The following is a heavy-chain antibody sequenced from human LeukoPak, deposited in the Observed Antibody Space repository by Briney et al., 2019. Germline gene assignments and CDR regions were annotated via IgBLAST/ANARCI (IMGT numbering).Heavy chain of an antibody. Sequence: ASVKVSCKASGGTFSSYAISWVRQAPGQGLEWMGGIIPIFGTANYAQKFQGRVTITADESTSTAYMELSSLRSEDTAVYYCARAAGGYDTIYFDYWGQGTLVTVSS. CDR1: GGTFSSYA. J-gene: IGHJ4*02. CDR2: IIPIFGTA. V-gene: IGHV1-69*13. D-gene: IGHD3-9*01. CDR3: ARAAGGYDTIYFDY.